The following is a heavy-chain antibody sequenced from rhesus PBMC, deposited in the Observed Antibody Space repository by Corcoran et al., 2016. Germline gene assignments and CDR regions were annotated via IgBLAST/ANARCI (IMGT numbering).Heavy chain of an antibody. CDR3: ARGGSGWSVGGFDY. CDR2: IYWNDSK. D-gene: IGHD6S26*01. Sequence: QVTLKESGPALVKPTQTLTLTFTFSGFSISTTGTGVGWIRQLPGKALEWLASIYWNDSKYYNTSLRSGLTMSEDTSERQVVLTVTNMNTVETATYYCARGGSGWSVGGFDYWGQGVLGT. CDR1: GFSISTTGTG. J-gene: IGHJ4*01. V-gene: IGHV2-95*01.